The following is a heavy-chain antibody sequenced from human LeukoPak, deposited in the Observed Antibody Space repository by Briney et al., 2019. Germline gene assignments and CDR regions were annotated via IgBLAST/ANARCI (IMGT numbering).Heavy chain of an antibody. CDR3: ARDRNPVDYYDSSGLDGY. Sequence: GGSLRLSCAASGFTFSSYEMNWVRQAPGKGLEWVSYISSSGSTIYYADSVKGRFTISRDNAKNSLYLQMNSLRAEDTAVYYCARDRNPVDYYDSSGLDGYWGQGTLVTVSS. V-gene: IGHV3-48*03. CDR2: ISSSGSTI. D-gene: IGHD3-22*01. CDR1: GFTFSSYE. J-gene: IGHJ4*02.